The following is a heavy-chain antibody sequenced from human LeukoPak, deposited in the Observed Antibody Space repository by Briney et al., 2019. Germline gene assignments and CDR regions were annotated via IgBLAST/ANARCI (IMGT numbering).Heavy chain of an antibody. Sequence: SETLSLTCTVSGGSISSYYWSWIRQPPGKGLEWIGYIYYSGSTNYNPSLKSRVTISVDTSKNQFSLKLSSVTAADTGVYYCARELIAGWFDPWGQGTLVTVSS. J-gene: IGHJ5*02. CDR1: GGSISSYY. V-gene: IGHV4-59*01. D-gene: IGHD6-13*01. CDR2: IYYSGST. CDR3: ARELIAGWFDP.